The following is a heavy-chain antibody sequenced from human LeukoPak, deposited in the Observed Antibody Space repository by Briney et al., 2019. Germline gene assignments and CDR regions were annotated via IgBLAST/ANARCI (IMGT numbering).Heavy chain of an antibody. CDR1: GYTFTSYG. J-gene: IGHJ4*02. V-gene: IGHV1-18*01. D-gene: IGHD6-19*01. Sequence: VASVKVSCKASGYTFTSYGISWVRQAPGQGLEWMGWISAYSGNTKYAPKLQGRVTMTKVTSTSTAYMELRSLRSDDTAVYYCARDLSIAVAGTGDYWGQGTLVSVSS. CDR2: ISAYSGNT. CDR3: ARDLSIAVAGTGDY.